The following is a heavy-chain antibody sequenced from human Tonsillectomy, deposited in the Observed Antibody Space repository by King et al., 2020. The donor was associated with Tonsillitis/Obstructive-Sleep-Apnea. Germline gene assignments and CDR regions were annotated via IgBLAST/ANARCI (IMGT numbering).Heavy chain of an antibody. CDR3: ARGAAAWYYMDV. D-gene: IGHD6-13*01. J-gene: IGHJ6*03. V-gene: IGHV3-53*01. CDR2: IYSNGNT. CDR1: GFIVSRNY. Sequence: VQLVESGGGLIQPGGSLRLSCAVSGFIVSRNYMSWVRQAPGKGLEWVSVIYSNGNTYYADSVKGRFTISRDQSKNTLYLQMNSLRAEDTAVYYCARGAAAWYYMDVWGKGTPVTVSS.